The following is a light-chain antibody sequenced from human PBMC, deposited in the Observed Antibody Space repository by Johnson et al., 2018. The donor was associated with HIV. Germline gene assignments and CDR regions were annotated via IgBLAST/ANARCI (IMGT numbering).Light chain of an antibody. CDR2: RNN. CDR3: GTWDNSRNTGGV. CDR1: YSNIGNNY. V-gene: IGLV1-51*02. J-gene: IGLJ1*01. Sequence: QSVLTQPPSVSAAPGQKVTISCSGSYSNIGNNYVSWYQQLPGTAPKLLIYRNNQRPSGIPDRFSGSKSGTSATLGITGLQTGDEADYYCGTWDNSRNTGGVFGAGTKVTVL.